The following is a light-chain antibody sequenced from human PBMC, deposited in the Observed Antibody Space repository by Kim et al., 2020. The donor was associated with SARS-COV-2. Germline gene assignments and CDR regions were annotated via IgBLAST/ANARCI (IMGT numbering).Light chain of an antibody. CDR3: QQYGSSPIT. Sequence: LSPGESATLSCRASQYVTSSYLAWYQQKPGQALRLLIYGASTRATGIPDRFRGSGSGTAFTLTISRLEPEDFAVYHCQQYGSSPITFGGGTKLEI. V-gene: IGKV3-20*01. J-gene: IGKJ4*01. CDR1: QYVTSSY. CDR2: GAS.